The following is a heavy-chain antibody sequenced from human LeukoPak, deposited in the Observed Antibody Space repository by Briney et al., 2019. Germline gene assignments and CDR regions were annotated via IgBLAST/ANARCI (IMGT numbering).Heavy chain of an antibody. CDR3: AKDKGNLYMDV. Sequence: GGSLRLSSTASGFTFIRAGMHWVRQAPGKGLEWVAFIWSDGGQEYYADSVKGRFTISRDNSKNTVYLQMNSLRADDTAVYYCAKDKGNLYMDVWGKGTTVTVSS. CDR1: GFTFIRAG. V-gene: IGHV3-30*02. J-gene: IGHJ6*03. CDR2: IWSDGGQE.